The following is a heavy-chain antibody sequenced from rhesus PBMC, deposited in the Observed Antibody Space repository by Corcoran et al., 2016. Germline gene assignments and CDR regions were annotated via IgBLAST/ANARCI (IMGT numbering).Heavy chain of an antibody. CDR3: ARLNTVTTNRFDY. J-gene: IGHJ4*01. CDR2: INGNSGST. D-gene: IGHD4-23*01. Sequence: QVQLQESGPGLVKPSETLSLTCAVSGGSFSSYWWSWIRQPPGKGLEWIGEINGNSGSTNYNPSLKSRVTISKDASKNQFSLKLSSVTAADTAVYYCARLNTVTTNRFDYWGQGVLVTVSS. CDR1: GGSFSSYW. V-gene: IGHV4-80*01.